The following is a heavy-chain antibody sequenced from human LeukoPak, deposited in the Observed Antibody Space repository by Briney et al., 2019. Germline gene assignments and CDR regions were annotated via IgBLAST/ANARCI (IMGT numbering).Heavy chain of an antibody. Sequence: GGSLRLSCAASNFTFGSYGMNWVRHVPGKGLEWVAYISYDGSDKYYTDSVKGRFTISRDNAKNTLYLQMNSLRVEDTAMYYCAKDQCSTSSWLACRFDYWGQGSLVTVSS. CDR3: AKDQCSTSSWLACRFDY. D-gene: IGHD2-2*01. J-gene: IGHJ4*02. CDR1: NFTFGSYG. CDR2: ISYDGSDK. V-gene: IGHV3-30*02.